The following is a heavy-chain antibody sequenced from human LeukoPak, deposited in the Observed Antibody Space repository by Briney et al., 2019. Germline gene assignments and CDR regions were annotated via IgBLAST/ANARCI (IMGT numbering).Heavy chain of an antibody. CDR2: ISSSSSYI. D-gene: IGHD6-19*01. J-gene: IGHJ4*02. CDR3: ARDRSASIAVVTAEIDY. V-gene: IGHV3-21*01. CDR1: GFTFSTYS. Sequence: GGSLRLSCAASGFTFSTYSMNWVRQAPGKGLEWVSSISSSSSYIYYADSVKGRFTISRDNAKDSLYLQMNGLRAEDTAVYYCARDRSASIAVVTAEIDYWGQGTLVTVSS.